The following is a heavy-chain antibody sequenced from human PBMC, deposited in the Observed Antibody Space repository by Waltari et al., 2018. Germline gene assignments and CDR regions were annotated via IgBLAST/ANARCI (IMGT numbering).Heavy chain of an antibody. J-gene: IGHJ4*02. CDR3: ARAITMIADPPGY. Sequence: QVQLVQSGAEVKKPGASVKVSCKASGYTFTGYYMHWVRQAPGQGLEWMGRINPNSGGTNYAQKCQGRVTMTRDTSSSTAYMELSRLRSDDTAVYYCARAITMIADPPGYWGQGTLVTVSS. CDR1: GYTFTGYY. V-gene: IGHV1-2*06. CDR2: INPNSGGT. D-gene: IGHD3-22*01.